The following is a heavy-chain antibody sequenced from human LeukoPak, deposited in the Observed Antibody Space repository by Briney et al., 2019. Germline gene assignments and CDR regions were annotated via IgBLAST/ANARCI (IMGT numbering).Heavy chain of an antibody. J-gene: IGHJ4*02. V-gene: IGHV1-69*05. D-gene: IGHD2-21*01. CDR2: IIPTFGTA. CDR3: ARDLISTGPSDY. Sequence: SVKVSCKASGGTFSSYAISWVRQAPGRGLEWMGRIIPTFGTANYAQKFQGRVTITTDESTSTAYMELSSLRSEDTAVYYCARDLISTGPSDYWGQGTLVTVSS. CDR1: GGTFSSYA.